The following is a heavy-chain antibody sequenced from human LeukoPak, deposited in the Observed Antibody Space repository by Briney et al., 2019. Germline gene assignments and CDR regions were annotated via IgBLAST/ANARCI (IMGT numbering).Heavy chain of an antibody. CDR2: IYTSGST. Sequence: PSETLSLTCTVSGGSISSYYWSWIRQPAGKGLEWIGRIYTSGSTSYNPSLKSRVTMSVDTSKNQFSLKLSSVTAADTAVYYCARGAELFENYYYYGMDVWGQGTTVTVSS. J-gene: IGHJ6*02. CDR3: ARGAELFENYYYYGMDV. CDR1: GGSISSYY. D-gene: IGHD3-10*01. V-gene: IGHV4-4*07.